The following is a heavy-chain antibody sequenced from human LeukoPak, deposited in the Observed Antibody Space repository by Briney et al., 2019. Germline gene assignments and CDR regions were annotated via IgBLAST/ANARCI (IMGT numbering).Heavy chain of an antibody. Sequence: KPGGSLRLSCAASGFTFSDYYMSWIRQAPGKGLEWVSHISSSGSTIYYADSVKGRFTISRDDAKNSLYLQMDSLRAEDTAVYYCARGLSGYTAVGAYWGQGTLVTVSS. CDR3: ARGLSGYTAVGAY. CDR2: ISSSGSTI. V-gene: IGHV3-11*01. D-gene: IGHD5-18*01. J-gene: IGHJ4*02. CDR1: GFTFSDYY.